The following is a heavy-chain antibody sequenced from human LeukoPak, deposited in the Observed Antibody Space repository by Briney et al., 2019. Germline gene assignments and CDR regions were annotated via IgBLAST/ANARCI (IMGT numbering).Heavy chain of an antibody. V-gene: IGHV3-53*01. D-gene: IGHD3-22*01. Sequence: PGGSLRLSCAAPGFTVSSNYMSWVRQAPGMGLEWVSVIYSGGSTYYADSVKGRFTISRDNSKNTLYLQMNSLRAEDMAVYYCARAQGHYYDSSAYVYYFDYWGQGTLVTVSS. J-gene: IGHJ4*02. CDR3: ARAQGHYYDSSAYVYYFDY. CDR2: IYSGGST. CDR1: GFTVSSNY.